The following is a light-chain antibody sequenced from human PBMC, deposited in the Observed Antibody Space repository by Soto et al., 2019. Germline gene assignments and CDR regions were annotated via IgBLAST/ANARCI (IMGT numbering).Light chain of an antibody. CDR1: SSNIGSNT. CDR2: SNN. V-gene: IGLV1-44*01. J-gene: IGLJ3*02. CDR3: AAWDDSLNGWV. Sequence: QLVLTQPPSASGTPGQRVTISCSGSSSNIGSNTVNWYQQLPGTAPKLLIYSNNQRPSGVPDRFSGFKSGTSASLAISGLQSEDEADYYCAAWDDSLNGWVFGGGTQLTVL.